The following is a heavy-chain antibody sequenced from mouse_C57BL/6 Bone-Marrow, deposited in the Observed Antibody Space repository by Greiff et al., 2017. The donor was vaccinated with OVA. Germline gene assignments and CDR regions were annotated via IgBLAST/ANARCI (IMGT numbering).Heavy chain of an antibody. D-gene: IGHD4-1*01. Sequence: EVKVVESGGGLVQSGRSLRLSCATSGFTFSDFYMEWVRQAPGKGLEWIAARRNKANDYTTEYSAYVKGRFIVSRDTSQSILYLQMNALRAEDTAIYYCARDNWDWYFDVWGTGTTVTVSS. CDR3: ARDNWDWYFDV. V-gene: IGHV7-1*01. J-gene: IGHJ1*03. CDR2: RRNKANDYTT. CDR1: GFTFSDFY.